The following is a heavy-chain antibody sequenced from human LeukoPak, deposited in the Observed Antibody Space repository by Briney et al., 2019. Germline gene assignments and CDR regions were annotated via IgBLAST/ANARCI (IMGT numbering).Heavy chain of an antibody. D-gene: IGHD3-16*01. CDR1: GFTFSSYS. J-gene: IGHJ3*02. Sequence: GSLRLSCAASGFTFSSYSMDWVRQAPGKGLEWVSSISSSSSYIYYADSVKGRFTISRDNAKNSLYLQMNSLRAEDTAVYYCAKEEGDYGAFDIWGQGTMVTVSS. V-gene: IGHV3-21*04. CDR2: ISSSSSYI. CDR3: AKEEGDYGAFDI.